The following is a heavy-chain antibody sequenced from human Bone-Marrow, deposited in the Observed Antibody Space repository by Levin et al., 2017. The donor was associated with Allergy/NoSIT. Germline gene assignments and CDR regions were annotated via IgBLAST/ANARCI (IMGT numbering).Heavy chain of an antibody. D-gene: IGHD6-19*01. V-gene: IGHV3-33*01. Sequence: GGSLRLSCAASGFTFSSYGMHWVRQAPGKGLEWVAVIWYDGSNKYYADSVKGRFTISRDNSKNTLYLQMNSLRAEDTAVYYCARGPNSSGWFDAFDIWGQGTMVTVSS. CDR3: ARGPNSSGWFDAFDI. J-gene: IGHJ3*02. CDR1: GFTFSSYG. CDR2: IWYDGSNK.